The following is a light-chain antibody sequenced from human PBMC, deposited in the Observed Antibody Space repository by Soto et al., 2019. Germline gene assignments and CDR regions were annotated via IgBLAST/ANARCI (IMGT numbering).Light chain of an antibody. J-gene: IGKJ1*01. V-gene: IGKV1-12*01. CDR1: QGISSW. CDR3: QHANSVLGT. Sequence: IQLTQSPSSLSASVGERVTITCRASQGISSWLAWYQQKPGKAPRLLIHAASTLQSGVPSRFSGSGSGTDFTLTISSLQPEDFATYYCQHANSVLGTFGQGTKVDIK. CDR2: AAS.